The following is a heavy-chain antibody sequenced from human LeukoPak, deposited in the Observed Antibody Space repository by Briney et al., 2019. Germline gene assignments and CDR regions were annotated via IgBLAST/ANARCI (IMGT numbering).Heavy chain of an antibody. CDR1: GFTFSNYV. Sequence: GGSLRLSCAASGFTFSNYVIHWVRQPPGKGLEWVSLIRYDGSSKYYADSVRGRFTISRDSSKNTLYLQMNSLRAEDTAVYYCARYSGNYGLDYWGQGTLVTVSS. J-gene: IGHJ4*02. D-gene: IGHD4-17*01. CDR2: IRYDGSSK. CDR3: ARYSGNYGLDY. V-gene: IGHV3-30*02.